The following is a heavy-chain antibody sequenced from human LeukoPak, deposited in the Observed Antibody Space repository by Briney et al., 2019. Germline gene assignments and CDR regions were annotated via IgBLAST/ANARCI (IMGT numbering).Heavy chain of an antibody. V-gene: IGHV1-46*01. CDR1: GYTFTYYY. J-gene: IGHJ1*01. Sequence: GASVKVSCKASGYTFTYYYMHWVRQAPGQGLEWMGIINPSSGSTSYAQKFQGRVTMIRDTSTSTVYMDVSSLRSDDTAVYYCATIAASDAEYFQHWGQGTLVTVCS. CDR2: INPSSGST. CDR3: ATIAASDAEYFQH. D-gene: IGHD6-6*01.